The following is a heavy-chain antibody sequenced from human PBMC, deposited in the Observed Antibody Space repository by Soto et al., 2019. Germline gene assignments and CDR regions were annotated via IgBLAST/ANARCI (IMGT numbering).Heavy chain of an antibody. CDR1: GFTFSTYC. J-gene: IGHJ6*02. V-gene: IGHV3-48*02. D-gene: IGHD3-22*01. CDR3: ARDHPTAYFYDKRGFV. CDR2: ISGTGNTI. Sequence: EVQLVESGGGLVQPGGSLRLSCSVSGFTFSTYCMNWVRRAPGKGLEWVSYISGTGNTIHYADSVKGRFTISRDNVKNSLFLQMNSLRDEDTAVYYCARDHPTAYFYDKRGFVWGRGTTVTVSS.